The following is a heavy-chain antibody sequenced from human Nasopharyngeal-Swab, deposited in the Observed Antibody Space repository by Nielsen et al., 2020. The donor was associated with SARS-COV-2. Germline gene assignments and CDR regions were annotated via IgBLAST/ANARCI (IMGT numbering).Heavy chain of an antibody. V-gene: IGHV1-46*01. D-gene: IGHD2-15*01. J-gene: IGHJ5*02. CDR3: ARVVVGDTEGWFDP. Sequence: VSVKVSCKASGYTFTSYDINWVRQATGQGLEWMGIINPSGGSTSYAQKFQGRVTMTRDTSTSTVYMELSSLRSEDTAVYYCARVVVGDTEGWFDPWGQGTLVTVSS. CDR1: GYTFTSYD. CDR2: INPSGGST.